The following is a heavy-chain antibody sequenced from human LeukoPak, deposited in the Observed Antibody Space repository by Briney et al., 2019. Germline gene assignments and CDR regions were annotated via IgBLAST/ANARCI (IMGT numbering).Heavy chain of an antibody. CDR3: ARDKVVVVVAATYDMYV. CDR2: ISNSSSYI. J-gene: IGHJ6*02. CDR1: GFTFSSYS. Sequence: PGRSLRLSCAASGFTFSSYSMNWVRQAPGKGLEWVSSISNSSSYIYYADSVKGRFTISRDNAKNSLYLQMNSLRAEDTAVYYWARDKVVVVVAATYDMYVWGQGTTVTVSS. V-gene: IGHV3-21*01. D-gene: IGHD2-15*01.